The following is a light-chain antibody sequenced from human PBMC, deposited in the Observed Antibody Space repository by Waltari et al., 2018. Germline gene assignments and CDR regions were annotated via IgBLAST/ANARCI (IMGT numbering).Light chain of an antibody. J-gene: IGKJ2*01. CDR3: HQYDNWYT. Sequence: EIVMTQSPATLSVSPGERATLPCRASRSVTNNLAWYQQKPGQAPRLLIHGASTRATGIPARFSGSGSGTEFTLTISSLQSEDFAVYYCHQYDNWYTFGQGTKLEIK. CDR1: RSVTNN. CDR2: GAS. V-gene: IGKV3D-15*01.